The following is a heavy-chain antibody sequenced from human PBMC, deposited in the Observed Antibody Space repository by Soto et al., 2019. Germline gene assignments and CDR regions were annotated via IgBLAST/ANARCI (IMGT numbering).Heavy chain of an antibody. CDR1: GFTFDDYG. D-gene: IGHD3-10*01. V-gene: IGHV3-20*01. Sequence: EVQLVESGGGVVRPGGSLRLSCAASGFTFDDYGMSWVRQAPGKGLEWVSGINWNGGSTGYADSVKGRFTISRDNAKNSLYLQMNSLRAEDTALSHCARKGRYYGSGSLLRPNYYYYYMDVWGKGTTVTVSS. CDR2: INWNGGST. CDR3: ARKGRYYGSGSLLRPNYYYYYMDV. J-gene: IGHJ6*03.